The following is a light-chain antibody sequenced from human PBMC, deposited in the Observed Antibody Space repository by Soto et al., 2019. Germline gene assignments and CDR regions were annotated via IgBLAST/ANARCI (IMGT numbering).Light chain of an antibody. CDR2: GAS. Sequence: EIVMTQSPATLSVSPGESATLSCRAGQRVSSNLAWYQQKPGQAHTLLIYGASARATGIPVRFSGSRSGTEFTLTISSLQSEDFAVYYCQHYKNWPFTFGQGTKREIK. CDR3: QHYKNWPFT. V-gene: IGKV3-15*01. CDR1: QRVSSN. J-gene: IGKJ2*01.